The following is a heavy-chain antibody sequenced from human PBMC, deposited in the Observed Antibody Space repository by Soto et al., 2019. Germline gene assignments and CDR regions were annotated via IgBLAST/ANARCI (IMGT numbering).Heavy chain of an antibody. J-gene: IGHJ6*02. D-gene: IGHD3-3*01. Sequence: SVKVSCKASGYTFTSYGISWVRQAPGQGLEWMGWISAYNGNTNYAQKLQGRVTTTTDTSTSTAYMELRSLRSDDTAVYYCARDSSVLRFLEWLSTDYYYYGMDVWGQGTTVTVSS. V-gene: IGHV1-18*01. CDR2: ISAYNGNT. CDR3: ARDSSVLRFLEWLSTDYYYYGMDV. CDR1: GYTFTSYG.